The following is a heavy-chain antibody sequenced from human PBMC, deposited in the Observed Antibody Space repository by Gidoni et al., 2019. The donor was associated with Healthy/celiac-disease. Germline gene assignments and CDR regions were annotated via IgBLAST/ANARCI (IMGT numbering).Heavy chain of an antibody. Sequence: EVQLVESGGGLVQHGGSLRLSCAAPGFTFGSYSMNWVRQAPGKGLEWVSYISSSSSTIYYADSVKGRFTISRDNAKNSLYLQMNSLRAEDTAVYYCARDPSYDFWSGYPFDYWGQGTLVTVSS. D-gene: IGHD3-3*01. CDR3: ARDPSYDFWSGYPFDY. J-gene: IGHJ4*02. CDR1: GFTFGSYS. CDR2: ISSSSSTI. V-gene: IGHV3-48*01.